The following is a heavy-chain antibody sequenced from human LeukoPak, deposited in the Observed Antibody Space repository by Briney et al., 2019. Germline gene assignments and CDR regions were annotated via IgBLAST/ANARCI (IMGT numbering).Heavy chain of an antibody. V-gene: IGHV1-18*01. Sequence: ASVKVSCKASGYTFTSYGISWVRQAPGQGLEWMGWISAYNGNTNYAQKLQGRVTITTDTSTSTAYMELRSLRSDDTAVYYCARHPEGQLLFDYWGQGTLVTVSS. J-gene: IGHJ4*02. CDR1: GYTFTSYG. CDR2: ISAYNGNT. CDR3: ARHPEGQLLFDY. D-gene: IGHD1-26*01.